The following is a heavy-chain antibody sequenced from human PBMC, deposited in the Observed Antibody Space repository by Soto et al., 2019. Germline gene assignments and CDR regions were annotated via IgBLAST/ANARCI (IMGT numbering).Heavy chain of an antibody. CDR2: IIPIFGTA. V-gene: IGHV1-69*13. Sequence: RASVKVSCKASGGTFSSYAISWVRQAPGQGLEWMGGIIPIFGTANYAQKFQGRVTITADESTSPAYMELSSLRSEDTAVYYCATLASIVGWGQGTLVTVSS. J-gene: IGHJ4*02. CDR3: ATLASIVG. CDR1: GGTFSSYA. D-gene: IGHD1-26*01.